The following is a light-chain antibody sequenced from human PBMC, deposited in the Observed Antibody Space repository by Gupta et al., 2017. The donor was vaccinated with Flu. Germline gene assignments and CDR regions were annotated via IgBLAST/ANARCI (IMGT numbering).Light chain of an antibody. Sequence: DIVMTQSPLSLPVTPGEPAAISCRSSQSRLHSNGHNHLDWYLQKPGQSPQLLIYWGSNRASGIPDRFSGSGSGTDFTLKISRVEAEDFGVYYCKQGLKTLSTFGQGTKLEIK. V-gene: IGKV2-28*01. CDR1: QSRLHSNGHNH. CDR3: KQGLKTLST. J-gene: IGKJ2*01. CDR2: WGS.